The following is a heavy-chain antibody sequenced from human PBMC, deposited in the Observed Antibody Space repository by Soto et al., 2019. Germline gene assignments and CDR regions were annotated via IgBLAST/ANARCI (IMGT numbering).Heavy chain of an antibody. Sequence: PSETLSLTCTVSGGSVSSGSYYWSWIRQPPGKGLEWIGYIYYSGSTNYNPSLKSRVTISVDTSKNQFSLKLRSVTAEDTAVYYGARDGGYSSSPYNWFDPWGQGTLVTVSS. V-gene: IGHV4-61*01. J-gene: IGHJ5*02. CDR2: IYYSGST. CDR3: ARDGGYSSSPYNWFDP. CDR1: GGSVSSGSYY. D-gene: IGHD6-6*01.